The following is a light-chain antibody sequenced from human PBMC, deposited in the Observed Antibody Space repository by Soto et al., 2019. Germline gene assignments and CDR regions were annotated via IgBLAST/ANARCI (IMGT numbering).Light chain of an antibody. CDR2: DVS. Sequence: QPASVSGSPGQSITISCTGTSSDVGGYNYVSWYQQHPGKAPKLMIYDVSNRPSGVSNRFSGSKSGNTASLTISGIQAEDEADYYCSSYTSSSRGVFGGGTKLTVL. CDR3: SSYTSSSRGV. V-gene: IGLV2-14*01. J-gene: IGLJ2*01. CDR1: SSDVGGYNY.